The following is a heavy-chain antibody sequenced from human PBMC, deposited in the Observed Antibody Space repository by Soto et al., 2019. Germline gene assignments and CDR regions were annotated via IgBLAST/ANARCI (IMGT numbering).Heavy chain of an antibody. CDR2: IYPGNSDA. CDR3: ARHGFYGDYASNYFDP. V-gene: IGHV5-51*01. Sequence: ESLKISCQASGYNFATYWIAWVRQMPGKGLEYMGIIYPGNSDARYSPSFQGQVTFSADNYISTAYLHWSSLKASDTAMYYCARHGFYGDYASNYFDPWGQGTLVTVSS. J-gene: IGHJ5*02. CDR1: GYNFATYW. D-gene: IGHD4-17*01.